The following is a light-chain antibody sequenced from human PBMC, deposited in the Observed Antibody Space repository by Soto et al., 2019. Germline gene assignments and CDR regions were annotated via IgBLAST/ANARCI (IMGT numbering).Light chain of an antibody. V-gene: IGKV1-9*01. J-gene: IGKJ4*01. CDR2: AAS. CDR3: QKLKRYPLT. Sequence: DIQLTQSPSFLSASVGDRVTITCRASQDISNYLAWYQQKAGKAPKLLIYAASTLQRGVPSRFSGSGSGTEFTLTISSLQAEDFAAYYCQKLKRYPLTFGGGTKVEIK. CDR1: QDISNY.